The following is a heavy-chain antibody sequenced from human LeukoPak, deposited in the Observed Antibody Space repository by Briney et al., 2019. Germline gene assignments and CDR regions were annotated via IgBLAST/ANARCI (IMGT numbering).Heavy chain of an antibody. J-gene: IGHJ5*02. V-gene: IGHV1-24*01. D-gene: IGHD2-15*01. Sequence: ASVKVSCKVSGYSLNELAMHWVRQVPGKGLEWMGGFDLEDDETLYAQKFQGRVTMTEDTSTDTVYMELSSLRSEDTAVYYCTTAQIGYCNGDNCNNLWYWFDPWGQGTLVTVSS. CDR2: FDLEDDET. CDR1: GYSLNELA. CDR3: TTAQIGYCNGDNCNNLWYWFDP.